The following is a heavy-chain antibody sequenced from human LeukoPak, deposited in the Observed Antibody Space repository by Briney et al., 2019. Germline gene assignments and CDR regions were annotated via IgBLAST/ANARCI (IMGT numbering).Heavy chain of an antibody. J-gene: IGHJ4*02. D-gene: IGHD6-19*01. V-gene: IGHV1-69*04. CDR3: ARDKSPHGIAVAGADY. CDR1: GGTFSSCA. CDR2: IIPILGIA. Sequence: ASVKVSCKASGGTFSSCAISWVRQAPGQGLEWMGRIIPILGIANYAQKFQGRVTITADKSTSTAYMELSSLRSEDTAVYYCARDKSPHGIAVAGADYWGQGTLVSVSS.